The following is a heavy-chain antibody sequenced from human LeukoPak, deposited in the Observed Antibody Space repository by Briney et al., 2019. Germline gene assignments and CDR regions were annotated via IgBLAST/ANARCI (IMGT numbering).Heavy chain of an antibody. J-gene: IGHJ1*01. D-gene: IGHD3-16*01. CDR3: TKWGQDPEYFQD. CDR2: ISDRGDRQ. Sequence: GGSLRLSCAASGFTFTNYAMSWVRQAPGKGLEWVSAISDRGDRQYYADSVKGRFTISRDNSMNTLRLQMNSLSAEDTAKYYCTKWGQDPEYFQDWGQGTLVTVSS. CDR1: GFTFTNYA. V-gene: IGHV3-23*01.